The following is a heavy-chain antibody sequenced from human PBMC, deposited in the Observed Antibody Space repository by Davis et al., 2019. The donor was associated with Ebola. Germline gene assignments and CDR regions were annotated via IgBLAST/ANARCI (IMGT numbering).Heavy chain of an antibody. V-gene: IGHV3-15*01. CDR3: TTDYYDSSGYPGGYFDY. CDR2: IKSKTDGGTT. CDR1: GFTFSNAW. J-gene: IGHJ4*02. D-gene: IGHD3-22*01. Sequence: GESLKISCAASGFTFSNAWMSWVRQAPGKGLEWVGRIKSKTDGGTTDYAAPVKGRFTISRDDSKNTLYLQMNSLKTEDTAVYYCTTDYYDSSGYPGGYFDYWGQGTLVTVSS.